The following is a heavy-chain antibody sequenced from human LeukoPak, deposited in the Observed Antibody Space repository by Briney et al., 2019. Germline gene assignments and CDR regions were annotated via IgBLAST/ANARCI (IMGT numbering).Heavy chain of an antibody. V-gene: IGHV4-59*08. Sequence: SETLSLTCSVSGGSVTNYYWSWIRQPPGKGLEWIGHIHYSGSNNYSPSLKSRVTMYVDKSKNQISLRLSSVTAADTAVYYCVRDYGDYARQYYYGMDVWGQGTTVTVSS. D-gene: IGHD4-17*01. CDR1: GGSVTNYY. CDR2: IHYSGSN. CDR3: VRDYGDYARQYYYGMDV. J-gene: IGHJ6*02.